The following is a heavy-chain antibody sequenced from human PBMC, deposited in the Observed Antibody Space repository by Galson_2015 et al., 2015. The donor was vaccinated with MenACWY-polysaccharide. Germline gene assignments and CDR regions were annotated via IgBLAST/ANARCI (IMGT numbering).Heavy chain of an antibody. Sequence: SLRLSCAASGFTLSSYWMTWVRQAPGKGLEWVANINQDGSVKYYVDSVKGRFTISRDNSKNTLYLQMNSLRAEDTAVYYCAKDPGSNGDYFDHWGQGTLVTVSS. D-gene: IGHD2-8*01. J-gene: IGHJ4*02. CDR1: GFTLSSYW. V-gene: IGHV3-7*03. CDR3: AKDPGSNGDYFDH. CDR2: INQDGSVK.